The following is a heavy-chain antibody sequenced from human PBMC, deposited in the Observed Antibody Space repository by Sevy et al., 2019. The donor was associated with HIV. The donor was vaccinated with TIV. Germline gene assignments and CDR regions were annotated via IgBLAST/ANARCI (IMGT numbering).Heavy chain of an antibody. CDR1: GYTFTSYG. V-gene: IGHV1-18*01. Sequence: ASVKVSCKASGYTFTSYGISWVRQAPGQGLEWMGWISAYNGNTNYAQKLQGRVTMTTDTSTSKAYMELRSLRSDDTAVYYCARLPIAAAGTYYYYYYMDVWGKGTTVTVSS. J-gene: IGHJ6*03. CDR3: ARLPIAAAGTYYYYYYMDV. CDR2: ISAYNGNT. D-gene: IGHD6-13*01.